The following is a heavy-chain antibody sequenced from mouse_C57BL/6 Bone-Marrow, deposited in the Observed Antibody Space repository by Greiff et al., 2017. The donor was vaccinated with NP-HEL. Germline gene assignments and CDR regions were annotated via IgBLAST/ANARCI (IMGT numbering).Heavy chain of an antibody. J-gene: IGHJ3*01. Sequence: QVQLQQSGAELARPGASVKLSCKASGYTFTSYGISWVKQRTGQGLEWIGEIYPRSGNTYYNEKFKGKATLTADKSSSTAYMELRSLTSEDSAVYFYARRGYYRPLAYWGQGTLVTVSA. V-gene: IGHV1-81*01. CDR2: IYPRSGNT. CDR3: ARRGYYRPLAY. D-gene: IGHD2-3*01. CDR1: GYTFTSYG.